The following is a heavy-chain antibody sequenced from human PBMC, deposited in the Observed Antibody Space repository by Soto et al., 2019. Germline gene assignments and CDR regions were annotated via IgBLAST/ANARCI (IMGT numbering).Heavy chain of an antibody. J-gene: IGHJ4*02. CDR2: IYWNDDK. CDR1: GFSLSTSGVG. D-gene: IGHD1-26*01. Sequence: GSGPTLVNPPQTLTLTCTFSGFSLSTSGVGVGWIRQPPGKALEWLALIYWNDDKRYSPSLKCRLTITEDTSKNQVVLTMTNMDPVDTATYYCATWGSYEFYFDYWGQGTLVTVSS. V-gene: IGHV2-5*01. CDR3: ATWGSYEFYFDY.